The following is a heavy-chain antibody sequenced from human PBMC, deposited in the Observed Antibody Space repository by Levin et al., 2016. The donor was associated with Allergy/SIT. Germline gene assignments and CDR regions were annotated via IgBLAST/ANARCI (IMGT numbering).Heavy chain of an antibody. V-gene: IGHV1-69*04. CDR2: IIPVAGIT. D-gene: IGHD3-10*01. CDR3: VTDWITDPASDH. Sequence: WVRQAPGQGLEWMGRIIPVAGITNYAPKFQGRVTIGADTSTNTAYMELSRLRSEDTAVYYCVTDWITDPASDHWGQGTLVTVSS. J-gene: IGHJ1*01.